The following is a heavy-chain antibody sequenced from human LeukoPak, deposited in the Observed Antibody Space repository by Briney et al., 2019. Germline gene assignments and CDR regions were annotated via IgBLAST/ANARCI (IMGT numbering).Heavy chain of an antibody. J-gene: IGHJ4*02. D-gene: IGHD5-12*01. Sequence: KPSETLSLTCTVSGYSSSIDYYWGWIRQSPGQGLEWIGSIHRSGSTYYNPSLKSRVTISGDTSKSQFSQRLTSVTAADTAVYYCAGTSSGYYSTDYWGQGTLVTVSS. CDR1: GYSSSIDYY. CDR3: AGTSSGYYSTDY. V-gene: IGHV4-38-2*02. CDR2: IHRSGST.